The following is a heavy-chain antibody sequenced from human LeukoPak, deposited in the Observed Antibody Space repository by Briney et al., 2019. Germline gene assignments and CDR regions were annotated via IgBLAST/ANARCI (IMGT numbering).Heavy chain of an antibody. V-gene: IGHV4-34*01. CDR2: INHSGST. CDR3: ARGRVSSSSWYSAYYYYFYMDV. D-gene: IGHD6-13*01. CDR1: GGSFSGYY. Sequence: PSETLSLTCAVYGGSFSGYYWSWIRQPPGKGLEWIGEINHSGSTNYNPSLKSRVTISVDTSKNQFSLELSSVTAADTAVYFCARGRVSSSSWYSAYYYYFYMDVWGKGTTVTVSS. J-gene: IGHJ6*03.